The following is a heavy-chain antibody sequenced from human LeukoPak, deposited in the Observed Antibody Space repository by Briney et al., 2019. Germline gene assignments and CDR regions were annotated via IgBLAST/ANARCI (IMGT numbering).Heavy chain of an antibody. CDR1: GGTFSSYA. CDR2: IIPIPGIA. D-gene: IGHD2-15*01. CDR3: ARDGVVAARMIYGMDV. V-gene: IGHV1-69*04. J-gene: IGHJ6*02. Sequence: SVKVSCKASGGTFSSYAISWVRQAPGQGLEWMGRIIPIPGIANYAQKFQGRVTITADKSTSTAYMELSSLRSEDTAVYYCARDGVVAARMIYGMDVWGQGTTVTVSS.